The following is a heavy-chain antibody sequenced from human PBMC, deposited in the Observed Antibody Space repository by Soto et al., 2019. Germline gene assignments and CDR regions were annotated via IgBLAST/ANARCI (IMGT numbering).Heavy chain of an antibody. Sequence: ASVKASCKASGGTFSSYTFSWVRQAPGQGLEWMGRIIPMLGIANYAQKFQGRVTITADKSTSTAYMELSSLRSEDTAVYYCANRGYSYGFVIYWGQGTLVTVSS. CDR1: GGTFSSYT. CDR2: IIPMLGIA. V-gene: IGHV1-69*02. CDR3: ANRGYSYGFVIY. J-gene: IGHJ4*02. D-gene: IGHD5-18*01.